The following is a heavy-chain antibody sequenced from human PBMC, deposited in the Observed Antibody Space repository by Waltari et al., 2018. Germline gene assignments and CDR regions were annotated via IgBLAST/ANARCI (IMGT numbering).Heavy chain of an antibody. CDR2: IYHSGRT. CDR1: GGSISSSSYY. D-gene: IGHD3-3*01. Sequence: QLQLQESGPGLVKPSETLSLPCTVSGGSISSSSYYLGLFRQPPGKGLEWIGSIYHSGRTYNNPSLKSRVTISVDTSKNQFSLKLSSVTAADTAMYYCARLYYDFLSWFDPWGQGTLVTVSS. V-gene: IGHV4-39*01. CDR3: ARLYYDFLSWFDP. J-gene: IGHJ5*02.